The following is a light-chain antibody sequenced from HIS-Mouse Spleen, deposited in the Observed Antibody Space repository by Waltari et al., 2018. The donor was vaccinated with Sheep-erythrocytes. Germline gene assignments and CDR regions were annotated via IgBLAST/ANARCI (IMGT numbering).Light chain of an antibody. CDR3: QQSYSTPLT. J-gene: IGKJ4*01. V-gene: IGKV1-39*01. CDR1: QSISSY. Sequence: DIQMTQSPSSLSASVGDRVTITCRAMQSISSYFNCYQQKPGKAPKLLIYAASILQSGVPSRFSGSGSGTDFTLTISSLQPEDFATYYCQQSYSTPLTFGGGTKVEIK. CDR2: AAS.